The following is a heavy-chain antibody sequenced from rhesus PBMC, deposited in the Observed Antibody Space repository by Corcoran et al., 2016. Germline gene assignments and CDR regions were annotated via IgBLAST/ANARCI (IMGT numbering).Heavy chain of an antibody. V-gene: IGHV4S14*01. J-gene: IGHJ4*01. Sequence: QVQLQESGPGLVKPSETLSLTCDVSGYSISSNSLNWIRQPPGNGLGWIGSIYGSGGSNSLNPSLKSRVTLSVATSKNQFSLKLSSVTAADTAVYYCAREGEHWYHGGWLDYWGQGVLVTVSS. D-gene: IGHD6-31*01. CDR1: GYSISSNS. CDR2: IYGSGGSN. CDR3: AREGEHWYHGGWLDY.